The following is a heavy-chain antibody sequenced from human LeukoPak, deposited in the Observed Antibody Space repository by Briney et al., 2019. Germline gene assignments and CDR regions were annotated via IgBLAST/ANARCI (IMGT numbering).Heavy chain of an antibody. J-gene: IGHJ3*02. CDR2: IYDSGST. CDR1: GSSVSSGRYY. D-gene: IGHD2-15*01. CDR3: ARDCSGGSCYGAFDI. V-gene: IGHV4-30-4*01. Sequence: SETLSLTCTVSGSSVSSGRYYWSWIRQPPGKGLELIGYIYDSGSTYYNPSLKSRITISVDTSENRFSLKLSSVTATDTAVYYCARDCSGGSCYGAFDIWGQGTMVTVSS.